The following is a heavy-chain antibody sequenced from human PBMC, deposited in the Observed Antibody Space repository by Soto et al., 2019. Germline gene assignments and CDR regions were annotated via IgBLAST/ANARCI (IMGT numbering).Heavy chain of an antibody. CDR1: GFTFSSYA. CDR3: AKVRWSGYWPITGGAFDI. CDR2: ISGRGGST. V-gene: IGHV3-23*01. D-gene: IGHD3-3*01. Sequence: GGSLRLSCAASGFTFSSYAMSWVRQAPGKGLEWVSAISGRGGSTYYADYVKGRFTISRDNSKNTLYLQMNSLRAEETAVFYFAKVRWSGYWPITGGAFDIWGQGTMVTVSS. J-gene: IGHJ3*02.